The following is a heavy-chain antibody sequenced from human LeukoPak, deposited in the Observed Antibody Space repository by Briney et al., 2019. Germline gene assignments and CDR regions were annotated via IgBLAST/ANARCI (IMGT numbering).Heavy chain of an antibody. CDR3: AKDQKPYCSSTSCYPYGGFDY. D-gene: IGHD2-2*01. CDR1: GFTFSSHG. V-gene: IGHV3-30*18. CDR2: ISYDGSNK. Sequence: GGSLRLSCAAFGFTFSSHGMHWVRQAPGKGLEWVAVISYDGSNKYYADSVKGRFTISRDNSKNTLYLQMNSLRAEDTAVYYCAKDQKPYCSSTSCYPYGGFDYWGQGTLVTVSS. J-gene: IGHJ4*02.